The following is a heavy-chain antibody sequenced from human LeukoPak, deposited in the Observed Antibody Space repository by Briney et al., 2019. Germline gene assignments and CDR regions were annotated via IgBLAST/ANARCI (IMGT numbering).Heavy chain of an antibody. V-gene: IGHV1-2*02. CDR1: GYIFTGYY. J-gene: IGHJ1*01. D-gene: IGHD4-23*01. CDR3: GRADYGGNSMGSIQH. Sequence: GASVKVSCKASGYIFTGYYMHWVRQAPGQGLEWVGWINPNSGVTNYAQRFQGRVTMTRDTSISAAYMELSSLRSYDTAVYYCGRADYGGNSMGSIQHWGQGTLVTVSS. CDR2: INPNSGVT.